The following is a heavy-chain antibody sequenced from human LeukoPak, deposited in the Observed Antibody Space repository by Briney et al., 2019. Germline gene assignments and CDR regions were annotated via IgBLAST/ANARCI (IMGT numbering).Heavy chain of an antibody. Sequence: PGGSLRLSCAASGFTFSSYEMNWVRQAPGKGLEWVSYISSGGGTIYYADSVKGRFTISRDNAKNSLYLQMNSLRAEDTAVYYCASHRPRSSSWYGYYYYYMDVWGKGSTVTVSS. CDR2: ISSGGGTI. J-gene: IGHJ6*03. CDR1: GFTFSSYE. V-gene: IGHV3-48*03. D-gene: IGHD6-13*01. CDR3: ASHRPRSSSWYGYYYYYMDV.